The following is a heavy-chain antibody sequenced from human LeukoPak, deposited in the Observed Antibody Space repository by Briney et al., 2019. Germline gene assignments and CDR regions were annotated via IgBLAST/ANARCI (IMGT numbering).Heavy chain of an antibody. CDR2: ISSGGNTI. V-gene: IGHV3-48*03. D-gene: IGHD4-17*01. Sequence: GGSLRLSCAASGFTFSSYEMNWVRQAPGKGLEWVSYISSGGNTIYYADSVKGRFTNSRDNANNSLYLQMNSLRAEDTAVYYCARDRADYVGAFDIWGQGTMVTVSS. CDR1: GFTFSSYE. J-gene: IGHJ3*02. CDR3: ARDRADYVGAFDI.